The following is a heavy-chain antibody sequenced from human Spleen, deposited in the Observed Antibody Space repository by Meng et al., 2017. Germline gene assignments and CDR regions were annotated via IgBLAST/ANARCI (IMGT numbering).Heavy chain of an antibody. CDR1: GGSISSSSYY. Sequence: QLQLQESGPGLVKPSETLSLTCTVSGGSISSSSYYWGWIRQPPGKGLEWIGEINHSGSTYYNPSLKSRVTISVDTSQNQFSLKLSSVTAADTAVYYCAANRDGFDPWGQGTLVTVSS. J-gene: IGHJ5*02. V-gene: IGHV4-39*07. CDR2: INHSGST. CDR3: AANRDGFDP.